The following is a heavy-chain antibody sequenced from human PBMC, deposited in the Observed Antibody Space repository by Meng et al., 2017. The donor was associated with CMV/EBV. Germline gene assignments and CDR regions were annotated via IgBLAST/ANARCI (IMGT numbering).Heavy chain of an antibody. D-gene: IGHD2-2*01. CDR3: ARDLGEAHCSSTSCYHLNDY. Sequence: ASVTVSCKASGYTFTGYYMHWVRQAPGQGLEWMGWINPNSGGTNYAQKFQGRVAMTRDTSISTAYMELSRLRSDDTAVYYCARDLGEAHCSSTSCYHLNDYWGQGTLVTVSS. J-gene: IGHJ4*02. V-gene: IGHV1-2*02. CDR1: GYTFTGYY. CDR2: INPNSGGT.